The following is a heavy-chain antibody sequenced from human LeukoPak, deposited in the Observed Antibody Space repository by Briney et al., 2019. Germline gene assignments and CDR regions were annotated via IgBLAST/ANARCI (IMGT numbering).Heavy chain of an antibody. CDR1: GYSFSSYA. J-gene: IGHJ4*02. CDR3: ARISGWYEFDY. Sequence: ASVKVSCKASGYSFSSYAMHWVRQAPGQSLEWMGWINAGSGNTKYSQKFQGRVTITRDTSATTAYMELSSLKSEDTAVYYCARISGWYEFDYWGQGTLVIVSP. D-gene: IGHD6-19*01. CDR2: INAGSGNT. V-gene: IGHV1-3*01.